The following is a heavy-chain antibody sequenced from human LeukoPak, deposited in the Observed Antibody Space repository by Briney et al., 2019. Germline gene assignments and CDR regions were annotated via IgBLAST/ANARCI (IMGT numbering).Heavy chain of an antibody. D-gene: IGHD3-3*01. CDR2: ISSSSTI. CDR3: ARAREVNYDFWSGYEDY. J-gene: IGHJ4*02. CDR1: GFTFSDYY. Sequence: GGSLRLSCAASGFTFSDYYMSWIRHAPGKGLEWVSYISSSSTIYYADSVKGRFTISRDNAKNSLYLQMNSLRDEDTAVYYCARAREVNYDFWSGYEDYWGQGTLVTVSS. V-gene: IGHV3-69-1*01.